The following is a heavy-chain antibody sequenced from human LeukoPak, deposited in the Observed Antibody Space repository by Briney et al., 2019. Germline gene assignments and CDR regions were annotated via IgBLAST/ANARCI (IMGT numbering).Heavy chain of an antibody. J-gene: IGHJ4*02. CDR1: GFTFSSYE. CDR3: AKSVGDKYDYFFDS. V-gene: IGHV3-30*18. Sequence: GGSLRLSCAASGFTFSSYEMNWVRQAPGEGLEWVALMSSDGGKQYYADSVKGRFTISRDNSKNTLYLRMDSLRPEDTALYYCAKSVGDKYDYFFDSWGQGTLVTVSS. CDR2: MSSDGGKQ. D-gene: IGHD3-16*01.